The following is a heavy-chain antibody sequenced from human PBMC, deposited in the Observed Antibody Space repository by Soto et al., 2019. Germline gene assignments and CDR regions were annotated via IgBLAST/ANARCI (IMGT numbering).Heavy chain of an antibody. Sequence: LKISSKGSGYSFTSYWIGWVRQMPGKGLEWMGITYPGDSDTRYSPSFQGQVTISADKSISTAYLQWSSLKASDTAMYYCAGGGVRGVITRTRDYYGMDVWGQGTTVTVSS. V-gene: IGHV5-51*01. CDR1: GYSFTSYW. CDR2: TYPGDSDT. J-gene: IGHJ6*02. D-gene: IGHD3-10*01. CDR3: AGGGVRGVITRTRDYYGMDV.